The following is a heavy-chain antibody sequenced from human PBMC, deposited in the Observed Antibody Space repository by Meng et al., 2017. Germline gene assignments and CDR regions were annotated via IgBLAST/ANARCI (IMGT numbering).Heavy chain of an antibody. CDR3: ARSDTAMGSYYFDY. Sequence: GQVGGQVKKPGASGKVSCKESGYTFPSYYMHWVRQAPGQGLEWMGIINPSGSSTSYAQKFQGRVTMTRDTSTSTVYMELSSLRSEDTAVYYCARSDTAMGSYYFDYWGQGTLVTVSS. CDR2: INPSGSST. D-gene: IGHD5-18*01. V-gene: IGHV1-46*01. CDR1: GYTFPSYY. J-gene: IGHJ4*02.